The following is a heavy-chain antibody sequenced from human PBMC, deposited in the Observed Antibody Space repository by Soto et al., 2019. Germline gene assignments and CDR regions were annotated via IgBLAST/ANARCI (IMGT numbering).Heavy chain of an antibody. CDR2: IDPSGGST. CDR3: ARENGLQTYCRGNTCFYNYYGMDV. Sequence: ASVKVSCKASGYTFTSYYIHWVRQAPGQGPEGMGIIDPSGGSTTYAQQLQGRVTMTRDTSTRTVYMELSSLRSEDTAMYYCARENGLQTYCRGNTCFYNYYGMDVWGQGTTLTVSS. V-gene: IGHV1-46*04. D-gene: IGHD2-15*01. CDR1: GYTFTSYY. J-gene: IGHJ6*02.